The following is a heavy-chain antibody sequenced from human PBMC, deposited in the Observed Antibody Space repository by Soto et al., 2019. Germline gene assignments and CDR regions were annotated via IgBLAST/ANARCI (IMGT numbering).Heavy chain of an antibody. J-gene: IGHJ4*02. CDR1: GGSISSYY. CDR2: IYYSGST. Sequence: SETLSLTCTVSGGSISSYYWSWIRQPPGKGLEWIGYIYYSGSTNYNPSLKSRVTISVDTSKNQFSLKLSSVTAADTAVYYCARDRAGYSYGYSGTFDYWGQGTLVTVS. V-gene: IGHV4-59*01. CDR3: ARDRAGYSYGYSGTFDY. D-gene: IGHD5-18*01.